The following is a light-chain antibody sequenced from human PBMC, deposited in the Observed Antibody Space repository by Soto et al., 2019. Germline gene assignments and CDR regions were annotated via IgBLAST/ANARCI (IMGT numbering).Light chain of an antibody. V-gene: IGKV3-20*01. CDR1: QSVSSSY. J-gene: IGKJ1*01. CDR2: GAS. Sequence: VFTQCPSTLSFSPGERATLSCRTSQSVSSSYLAWYQQKPGQAPRLLIYGASSRATGIPDRFSGSGSGTDFTLTISRLETEDFAVYYCQQYGSSSGTFGPGTKVDI. CDR3: QQYGSSSGT.